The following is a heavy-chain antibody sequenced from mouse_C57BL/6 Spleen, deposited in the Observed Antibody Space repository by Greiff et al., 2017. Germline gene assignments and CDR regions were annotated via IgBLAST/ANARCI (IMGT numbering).Heavy chain of an antibody. J-gene: IGHJ4*01. Sequence: VQLKESGPGLVKPSQSLSLTCSVTGYSITSGYYWNWIRQFPGNKLEWMGYISYDGSNNSNPSLKNRISITRDTSKNQCFLKLSSVTTEDTATYCCARANGSSYDYAMDDWGQGTSDTVSS. CDR3: ARANGSSYDYAMDD. D-gene: IGHD1-1*01. V-gene: IGHV3-6*01. CDR2: ISYDGSN. CDR1: GYSITSGYY.